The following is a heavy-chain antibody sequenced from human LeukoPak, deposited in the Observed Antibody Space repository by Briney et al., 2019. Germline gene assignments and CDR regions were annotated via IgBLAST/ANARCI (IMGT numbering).Heavy chain of an antibody. CDR3: ARVYGDPDY. Sequence: ASVKVSCKASGYTCTSYDINWVRQATGQGLEWMGWMNPKSGNTGSAQKFQGRVTMTRDSSISTAYMELTSLRSEDTAVYYCARVYGDPDYWGQGTLVTVSS. CDR2: MNPKSGNT. CDR1: GYTCTSYD. J-gene: IGHJ4*02. V-gene: IGHV1-8*01. D-gene: IGHD4-17*01.